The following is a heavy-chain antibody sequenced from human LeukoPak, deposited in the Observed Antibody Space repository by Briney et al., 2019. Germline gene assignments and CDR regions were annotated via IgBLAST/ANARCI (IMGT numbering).Heavy chain of an antibody. V-gene: IGHV4-39*07. CDR3: ARALRYLDWLFGFDP. D-gene: IGHD3-9*01. CDR1: GGSISSSSYY. J-gene: IGHJ5*02. Sequence: SETLSLTCTVSGGSISSSSYYWGWIRQPPGKGLEWIGSIYYSGSTYYNPSLKSRVTISVDTSKNQFSLKLSSVTAADTAVYYCARALRYLDWLFGFDPWGQGTLVTVSS. CDR2: IYYSGST.